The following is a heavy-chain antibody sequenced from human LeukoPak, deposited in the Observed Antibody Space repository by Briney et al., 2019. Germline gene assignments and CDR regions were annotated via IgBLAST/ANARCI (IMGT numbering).Heavy chain of an antibody. CDR3: ARELRITMVRGVIIKGRSFDY. Sequence: ASVKVSCKASGYTFTSDGIGWVRQAPGQGLEWMGWISAYNGNTNYAQKLQGRVTMTTDPSTSTAYMELRSLRSDDTAVYYGARELRITMVRGVIIKGRSFDYWGQGTLVTVSS. CDR2: ISAYNGNT. D-gene: IGHD3-10*01. V-gene: IGHV1-18*01. CDR1: GYTFTSDG. J-gene: IGHJ4*02.